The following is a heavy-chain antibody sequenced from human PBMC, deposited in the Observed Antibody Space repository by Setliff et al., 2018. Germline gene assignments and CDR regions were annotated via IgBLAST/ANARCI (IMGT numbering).Heavy chain of an antibody. V-gene: IGHV3-7*03. CDR3: ATYKRSSSFEY. CDR1: GFIFSSYW. Sequence: GGSLRLSCAASGFIFSSYWMNWVRQAPGKGLEWVATINQDGSGKYYVDSVKGRFTISRDNAKNSLYLQMNSPRAEDAAVYYCATYKRSSSFEYWGQGSLVTVSS. D-gene: IGHD6-6*01. CDR2: INQDGSGK. J-gene: IGHJ4*02.